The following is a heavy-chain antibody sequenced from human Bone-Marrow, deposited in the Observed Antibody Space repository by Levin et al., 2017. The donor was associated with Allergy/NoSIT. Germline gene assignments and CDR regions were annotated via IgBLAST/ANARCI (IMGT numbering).Heavy chain of an antibody. CDR2: ISSYNGNT. CDR1: GYTDTRAG. D-gene: IGHD2-2*01. V-gene: IGHV1-18*01. Sequence: GASVKVSCKASGYTDTRAGITWVRQAPGQGLEWMGWISSYNGNTNYAQKFQHRVTMITDTSTSTDYMELRSLTSDDTAVYYCATVGCSDTSCTPFRHWGQGTLVTVSS. CDR3: ATVGCSDTSCTPFRH. J-gene: IGHJ1*01.